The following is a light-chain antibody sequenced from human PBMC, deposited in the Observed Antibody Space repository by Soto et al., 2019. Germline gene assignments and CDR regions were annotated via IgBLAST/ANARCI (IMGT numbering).Light chain of an antibody. J-gene: IGKJ1*01. Sequence: DSQMTQSPSSLSASLGDRVTIICRASQSISSWLAWYQQKPGKAPKLLIYKASSLESGVPSRFSGSGSGTEFTLTISSLQPDDLATYYCQQYISYPWTFGQGTKVDIK. CDR2: KAS. V-gene: IGKV1-5*03. CDR1: QSISSW. CDR3: QQYISYPWT.